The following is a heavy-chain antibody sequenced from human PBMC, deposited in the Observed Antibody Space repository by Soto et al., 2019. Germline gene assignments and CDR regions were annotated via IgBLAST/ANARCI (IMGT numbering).Heavy chain of an antibody. V-gene: IGHV4-39*01. CDR2: IYYRGNT. CDR3: ARLQGLATISYYFDY. Sequence: QLQLQESGPGLVKPSETLSLTCSVSGDSINSDNYYWGWIRQPPGKGLEWIGSIYYRGNTYYNPPLQPRDTISLDNSKSQFPLKLTSVTAADSAVYFCARLQGLATISYYFDYWGQGTLVTVSS. J-gene: IGHJ4*02. CDR1: GDSINSDNYY. D-gene: IGHD6-6*01.